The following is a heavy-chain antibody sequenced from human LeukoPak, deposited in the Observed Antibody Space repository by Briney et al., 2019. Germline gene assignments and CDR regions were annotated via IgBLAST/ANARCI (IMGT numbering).Heavy chain of an antibody. CDR1: GGSISSYY. J-gene: IGHJ4*02. CDR3: AREFCCGSYDY. D-gene: IGHD5-18*01. Sequence: SETLSLTCTVSGGSISSYYWSWIRQPPGKGLEWIGHIYYSGSTNYNPSLKSRVAMSLDTSKNQFSLKLSSVTAADTAVYYCAREFCCGSYDYWGQGTLVTVSS. CDR2: IYYSGST. V-gene: IGHV4-59*01.